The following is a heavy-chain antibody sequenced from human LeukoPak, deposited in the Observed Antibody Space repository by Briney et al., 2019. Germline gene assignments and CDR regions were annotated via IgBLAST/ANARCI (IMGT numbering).Heavy chain of an antibody. V-gene: IGHV4-59*08. CDR3: ARLSSSGGGAFDI. D-gene: IGHD6-19*01. Sequence: SETLSLTCTVSGGSISSYYWSWIRQPPGKGLEWIGYIYYSGSTYYNPSLKSRVTISVDTSKNQFSLKLSSVTAADTAVYYCARLSSSGGGAFDIWGQGTMVTVSS. CDR2: IYYSGST. CDR1: GGSISSYY. J-gene: IGHJ3*02.